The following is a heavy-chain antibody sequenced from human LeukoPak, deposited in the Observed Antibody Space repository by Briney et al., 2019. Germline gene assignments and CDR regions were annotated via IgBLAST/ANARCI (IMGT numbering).Heavy chain of an antibody. CDR3: ARDPYDNY. J-gene: IGHJ4*02. CDR1: GFSFRNYG. D-gene: IGHD3-22*01. Sequence: GGSLRLSCAASGFSFRNYGMHWVRQAPGKGLEWVAAIWYDGSKKYYGDSVKGRFTISRDNSKNMLYLQMNSRRAEDTAVYNCARDPYDNYWGQGTLVTVSS. CDR2: IWYDGSKK. V-gene: IGHV3-33*01.